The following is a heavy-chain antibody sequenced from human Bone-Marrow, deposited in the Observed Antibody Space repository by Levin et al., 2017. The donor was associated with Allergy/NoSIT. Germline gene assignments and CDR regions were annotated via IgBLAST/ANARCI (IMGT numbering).Heavy chain of an antibody. CDR3: AKGGVSIYERD. CDR1: GFTFSSYG. CDR2: ISYDGSNK. J-gene: IGHJ4*02. V-gene: IGHV3-30*18. D-gene: IGHD3-16*02. Sequence: GGSLRLSCAASGFTFSSYGMHWVRQAPGKGLEWVAVISYDGSNKYYADSVKGRFTISRDNSKNTLYLQMNSLRAEDTAVYYCAKGGVSIYERDWGQGTLVTVSS.